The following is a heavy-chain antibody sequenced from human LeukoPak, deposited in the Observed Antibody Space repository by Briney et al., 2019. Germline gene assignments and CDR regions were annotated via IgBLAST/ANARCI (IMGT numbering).Heavy chain of an antibody. V-gene: IGHV3-23*01. Sequence: PGGSLRLSCAASGFTFSSYAMSWVRQAPGKGLESVSAISGSGVSTYYEDSVKGRFTISRDNSKNTLYLQMNSLRAEDTAVYYCAKAGSSGWYRGWTYYYYYYYMDVWGKGTTVTVSS. CDR1: GFTFSSYA. D-gene: IGHD6-19*01. CDR2: ISGSGVST. CDR3: AKAGSSGWYRGWTYYYYYYYMDV. J-gene: IGHJ6*03.